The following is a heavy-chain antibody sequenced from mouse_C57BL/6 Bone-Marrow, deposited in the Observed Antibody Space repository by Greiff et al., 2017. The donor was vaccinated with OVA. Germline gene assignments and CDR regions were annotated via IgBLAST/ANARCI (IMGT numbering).Heavy chain of an antibody. CDR3: ARRGIYYGNYVDLDY. Sequence: QVQLQQSGPELVKPGASVKISCKASGYAFSSSWMNWVKQRPGKGLEWIGRIYPGDGDTNYNGKFKGKATLTADKSSSTTYMQLSSLTSEDYAVYVCARRGIYYGNYVDLDYWGQGTTLTVSS. CDR1: GYAFSSSW. J-gene: IGHJ2*01. V-gene: IGHV1-82*01. CDR2: IYPGDGDT. D-gene: IGHD2-1*01.